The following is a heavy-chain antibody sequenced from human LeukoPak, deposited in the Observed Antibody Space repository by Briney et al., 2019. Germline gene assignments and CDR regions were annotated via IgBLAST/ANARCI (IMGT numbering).Heavy chain of an antibody. D-gene: IGHD4-11*01. J-gene: IGHJ4*02. V-gene: IGHV3-33*01. CDR3: ARDAQRGFDYSNSLEY. Sequence: GGSLRLSCAAAGFTFNHYGMPWVRQAPGKGLEWVAVIWSDGTNQYYAGSVKGRFTISRDDSGNTVYLQMNSLRPEDTGVYYCARDAQRGFDYSNSLEYWGQGTPVTVST. CDR2: IWSDGTNQ. CDR1: GFTFNHYG.